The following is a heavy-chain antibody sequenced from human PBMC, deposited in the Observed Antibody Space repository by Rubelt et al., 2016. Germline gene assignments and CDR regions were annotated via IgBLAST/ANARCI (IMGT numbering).Heavy chain of an antibody. J-gene: IGHJ4*02. CDR3: ARDGTTHFDY. CDR1: GGSISSSSYY. D-gene: IGHD1-7*01. V-gene: IGHV4-39*07. Sequence: QLQLQESGPGLVKPSETLSLTCTVSGGSISSSSYYWGWIRQPPGKGLEWIGSIYYSGSTYYNPSLRMRVTISVDTAKNQFSLKLSSVTAADTAVYYCARDGTTHFDYWGQGTLVTVSS. CDR2: IYYSGST.